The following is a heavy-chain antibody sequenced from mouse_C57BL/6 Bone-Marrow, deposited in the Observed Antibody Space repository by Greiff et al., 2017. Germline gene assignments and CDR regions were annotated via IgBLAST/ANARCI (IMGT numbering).Heavy chain of an antibody. D-gene: IGHD2-4*01. CDR3: ARPYDYDDGYYYAMDY. V-gene: IGHV5-6*01. J-gene: IGHJ4*01. Sequence: EVQLQQSGGDLVKPGGSLKLSCAASGFTFSSYGMSWVRLTPDKRLEWVATISSGGSYTYYPDSVKGRFTISRDNAKNTLYLQMSSLKSEDTAMYYCARPYDYDDGYYYAMDYWGQGTSVTVSS. CDR2: ISSGGSYT. CDR1: GFTFSSYG.